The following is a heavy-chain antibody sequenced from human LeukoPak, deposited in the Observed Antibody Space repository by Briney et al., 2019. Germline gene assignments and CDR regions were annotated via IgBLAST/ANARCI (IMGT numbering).Heavy chain of an antibody. CDR3: ARAGSHWHYVY. CDR1: GFSFSGHW. D-gene: IGHD3-10*01. CDR2: ISPTGSTT. J-gene: IGHJ4*02. V-gene: IGHV3-74*01. Sequence: SGGSLRLSCTASGFSFSGHWMHWARQLPGKGLVWVSRISPTGSTTSYADSVKGRFTVSRDNAKNSLSLQMNNLRVEDTAVYYCARAGSHWHYVYWGQGTVVTVSS.